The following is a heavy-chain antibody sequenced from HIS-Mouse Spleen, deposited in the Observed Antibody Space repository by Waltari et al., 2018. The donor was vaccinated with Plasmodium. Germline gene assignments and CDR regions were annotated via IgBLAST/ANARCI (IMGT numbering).Heavy chain of an antibody. CDR2: IYYSGST. D-gene: IGHD3-10*01. J-gene: IGHJ4*02. Sequence: HLQLQASGPGLAKPSETLSLTCTISGGPISSSCSYWGRIRQPPGKGLGWIGSIYYSGSTYYNPSLKSRVTISVDTSKNQFSLKLSSVTAADTAVYYCASSGSGSYYYWGQGTLVTVSS. V-gene: IGHV4-39*01. CDR3: ASSGSGSYYY. CDR1: GGPISSSCSY.